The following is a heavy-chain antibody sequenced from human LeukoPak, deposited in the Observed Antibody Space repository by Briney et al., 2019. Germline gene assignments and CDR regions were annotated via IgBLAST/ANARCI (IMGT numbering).Heavy chain of an antibody. Sequence: SETLSLTCAVYGRSFSGYYWSWIRQPPGKGLEWIGDIYYSGSTNYNPSLKSRVSISVDTSKKQFSLKLSSVTDADTAVYYCASTIAVAGLEGYWGQGTLVTVSS. CDR2: IYYSGST. CDR1: GRSFSGYY. CDR3: ASTIAVAGLEGY. J-gene: IGHJ4*02. V-gene: IGHV4-59*08. D-gene: IGHD6-19*01.